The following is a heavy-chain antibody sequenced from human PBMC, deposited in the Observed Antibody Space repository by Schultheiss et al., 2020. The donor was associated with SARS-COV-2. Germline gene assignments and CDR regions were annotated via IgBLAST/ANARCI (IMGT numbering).Heavy chain of an antibody. Sequence: GSLRLSCAVYGGSFSGYYWSWIRQPPGKGLEWIGEINHSGSTNYNPSLKSRVTISVDTSKNQFSLKLSSVTAADTAVYYCARVYYDSSGYRQHFDLWGRGTLVTVSS. J-gene: IGHJ2*01. CDR3: ARVYYDSSGYRQHFDL. CDR2: INHSGST. V-gene: IGHV4-34*01. D-gene: IGHD3-22*01. CDR1: GGSFSGYY.